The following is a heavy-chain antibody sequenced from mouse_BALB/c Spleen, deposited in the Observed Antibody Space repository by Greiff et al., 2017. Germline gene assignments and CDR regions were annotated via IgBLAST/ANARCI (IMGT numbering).Heavy chain of an antibody. CDR2: INPYNGDT. CDR3: ARSRNSYYYAMDY. D-gene: IGHD2-1*01. Sequence: VQLQQSGPELVKPGASVKISCKASGYSFTGYFMNWVMQSHGKSLEWIGRINPYNGDTFYNQKFKGKATLTVDKSSSTAHMELRSLASEDSAVYYCARSRNSYYYAMDYWGQGTSVTVSS. CDR1: GYSFTGYF. J-gene: IGHJ4*01. V-gene: IGHV1-20*02.